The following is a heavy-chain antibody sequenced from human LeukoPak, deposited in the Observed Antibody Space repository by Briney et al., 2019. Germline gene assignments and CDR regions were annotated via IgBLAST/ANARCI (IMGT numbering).Heavy chain of an antibody. V-gene: IGHV1-69*06. CDR2: IIPIFGTA. D-gene: IGHD6-19*01. Sequence: SVKVSCKASGGTFSSYAISWVRQAPGQGLEWMGGIIPIFGTANYAQKFQGRVTITADKSTSTAYMELSSLRSEDTAVYYCARGREYSSGRDYYFDYWGQGTLVTVSS. CDR3: ARGREYSSGRDYYFDY. CDR1: GGTFSSYA. J-gene: IGHJ4*02.